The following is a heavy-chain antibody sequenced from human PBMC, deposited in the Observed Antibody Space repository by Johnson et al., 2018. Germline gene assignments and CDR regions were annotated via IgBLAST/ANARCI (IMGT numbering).Heavy chain of an antibody. CDR1: GGSFSGYY. CDR2: INHSGST. V-gene: IGHV4-34*01. D-gene: IGHD1-26*01. J-gene: IGHJ6*03. Sequence: QVQLQQWGAGLLKPSETLSLTCAVYGGSFSGYYWSWIRQPPGKGLEWIGEINHSGSTYYTPSLKSRVTTSVDTSKNQVSLKLSSVTAADTAVYYCARGRLEVWELRWYYYYYMDVWGKGTTVTVSS. CDR3: ARGRLEVWELRWYYYYYMDV.